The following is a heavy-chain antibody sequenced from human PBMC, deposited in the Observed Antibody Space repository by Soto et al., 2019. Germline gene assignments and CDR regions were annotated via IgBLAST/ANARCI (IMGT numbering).Heavy chain of an antibody. J-gene: IGHJ4*02. Sequence: GGSLRLSCAASGFTFSSYSMNWVRQAPGKGLEWVSYISSSSSTIYYADSVKGRFTISRDNAKNSLYLQMNSLRAEDTAVYYCARDQEDTMVRGVITYWGQGSLVTVSS. V-gene: IGHV3-48*01. D-gene: IGHD3-10*01. CDR3: ARDQEDTMVRGVITY. CDR2: ISSSSSTI. CDR1: GFTFSSYS.